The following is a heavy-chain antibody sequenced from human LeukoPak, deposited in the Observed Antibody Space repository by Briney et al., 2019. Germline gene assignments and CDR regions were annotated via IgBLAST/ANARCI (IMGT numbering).Heavy chain of an antibody. CDR3: ARVPVDYDSSGYYDFDY. D-gene: IGHD3-22*01. J-gene: IGHJ4*02. V-gene: IGHV4-31*03. CDR1: GGSISSSSYY. Sequence: PSETLSLTCTVSGGSISSSSYYWGWIRQHPGKGLEWIGYIYYSGSTYYNPSLKSRVTISVDTSKNQFSLKLSSVTAADTAVYYCARVPVDYDSSGYYDFDYWGQGTLVTVSS. CDR2: IYYSGST.